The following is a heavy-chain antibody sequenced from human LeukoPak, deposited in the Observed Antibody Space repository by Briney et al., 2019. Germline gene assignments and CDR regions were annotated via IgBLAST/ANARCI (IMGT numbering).Heavy chain of an antibody. CDR3: ARETSTGKYPQNVPDY. D-gene: IGHD2-8*02. CDR1: GFTFSSYW. Sequence: GGSLRLSCAASGFTFSSYWMHRVRQAPGKGLVWVSRINSDGSSIAYADSVQGRFTISRDNAKNTLYLQVSSLSVEDTAVYYCARETSTGKYPQNVPDYWGQGTLVTVSS. CDR2: INSDGSSI. J-gene: IGHJ4*02. V-gene: IGHV3-74*01.